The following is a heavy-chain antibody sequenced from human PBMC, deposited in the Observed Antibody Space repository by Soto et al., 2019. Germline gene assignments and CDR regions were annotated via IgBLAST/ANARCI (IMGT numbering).Heavy chain of an antibody. Sequence: SETLSLTCAVYGGSSSGYYWSWIHQPPGKGLEWIGEMNHSGGTNYNPSLKSRATMSIDTSKNQFSLTVRSVSAADTAMYYCARARSYGNYDGPNWFDPWGQGTLVTVSS. CDR2: MNHSGGT. J-gene: IGHJ5*02. D-gene: IGHD3-3*01. CDR1: GGSSSGYY. V-gene: IGHV4-34*01. CDR3: ARARSYGNYDGPNWFDP.